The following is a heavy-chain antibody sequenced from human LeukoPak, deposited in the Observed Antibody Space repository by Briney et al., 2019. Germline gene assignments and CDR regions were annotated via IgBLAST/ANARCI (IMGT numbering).Heavy chain of an antibody. CDR3: VRVDGWGKTYYYGMDV. CDR2: IPYSGDA. V-gene: IGHV4-59*01. J-gene: IGHJ6*02. CDR1: GGSMSHYY. Sequence: SETLSLTRSVFGGSMSHYYWNWVRQSPGKGLEWIGYIPYSGDAKYSPSLQSRVTISAVTSKNQFSLRLGSVTAADTAMYYCVRVDGWGKTYYYGMDVWGPGTIVYVS. D-gene: IGHD3-16*01.